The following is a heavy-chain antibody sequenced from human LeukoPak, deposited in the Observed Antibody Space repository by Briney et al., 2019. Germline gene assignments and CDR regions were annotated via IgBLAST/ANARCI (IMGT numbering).Heavy chain of an antibody. D-gene: IGHD6-19*01. J-gene: IGHJ4*02. CDR1: GFTFSSYT. V-gene: IGHV3-21*01. CDR3: ARSSSGWLFDF. CDR2: ISSSSNSI. Sequence: GGSLRLSCAASGFTFSSYTMNWVRQAPGKGLEWVSSISSSSNSIYYADSVKGRFTISRDDAKNSLYLQMNSLRAEDPAVYYCARSSSGWLFDFWGQGTLVTVSS.